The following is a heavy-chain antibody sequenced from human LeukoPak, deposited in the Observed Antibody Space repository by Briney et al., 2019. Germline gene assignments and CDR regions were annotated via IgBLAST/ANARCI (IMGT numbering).Heavy chain of an antibody. V-gene: IGHV3-9*01. CDR3: AKASGYCSSTSCPPDY. D-gene: IGHD2-2*01. CDR1: GFTFDDYA. Sequence: PGRSLRLSCAASGFTFDDYAMHWVRQVPGKGLEWVSGISRNSGNIGYADSVKGRFTISRDNAKNSLYLQMNSLRAEDTALYYCAKASGYCSSTSCPPDYWGQGTLVTVSS. CDR2: ISRNSGNI. J-gene: IGHJ4*02.